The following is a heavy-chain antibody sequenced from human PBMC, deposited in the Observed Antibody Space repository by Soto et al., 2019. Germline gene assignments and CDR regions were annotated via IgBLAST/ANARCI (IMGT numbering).Heavy chain of an antibody. V-gene: IGHV1-69*13. CDR3: ARPQGSGWRFNALDF. J-gene: IGHJ3*01. CDR1: GCTFGRNA. D-gene: IGHD6-19*01. CDR2: IIPMFGTA. Sequence: SVKVSCKASGCTFGRNAINWVRQAPGQGLEWMGGIIPMFGTANHAQKFRDRIVITADESTNTAYLELNSLRYEDTAIYYCARPQGSGWRFNALDFWGQGTVVTVSS.